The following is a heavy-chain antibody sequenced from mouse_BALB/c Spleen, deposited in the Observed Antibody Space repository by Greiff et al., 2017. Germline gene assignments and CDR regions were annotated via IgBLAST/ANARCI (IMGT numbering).Heavy chain of an antibody. V-gene: IGHV2-2*02. CDR2: IWSGGST. J-gene: IGHJ4*01. D-gene: IGHD2-4*01. CDR1: GFSLTSYG. Sequence: VKLVESGPGLVQPSQSLSITCTVSGFSLTSYGVHWVRQSPGKGLEWLGVIWSGGSTDYNAAFISRLSISKDNSKSQVFFKMNSLQANDTAIYYCAREGMDYDYAMDYWGQGTSVTVSS. CDR3: AREGMDYDYAMDY.